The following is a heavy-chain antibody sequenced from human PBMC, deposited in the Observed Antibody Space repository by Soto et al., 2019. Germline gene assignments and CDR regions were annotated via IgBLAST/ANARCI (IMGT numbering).Heavy chain of an antibody. CDR1: GGSISSGDYY. D-gene: IGHD4-17*01. Sequence: PSETLSLTCTVSGGSISSGDYYWSWIRQPPGKGLEWIGYIYYSGSTYYNPSLKSRVTISVDTSKNQFSLKLSSVTAADTAVYYCARVIYDTSTTVTLYYFDYWGQGTLVTVSS. CDR2: IYYSGST. V-gene: IGHV4-30-4*01. CDR3: ARVIYDTSTTVTLYYFDY. J-gene: IGHJ4*02.